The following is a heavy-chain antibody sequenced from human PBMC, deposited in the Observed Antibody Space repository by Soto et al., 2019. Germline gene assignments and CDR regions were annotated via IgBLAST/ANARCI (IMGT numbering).Heavy chain of an antibody. CDR1: GYTFTSYG. CDR3: AREVAHYDFWSGYFNDANYYYYGMDV. V-gene: IGHV1-18*01. J-gene: IGHJ6*02. D-gene: IGHD3-3*01. CDR2: ISAYNGNT. Sequence: GASVKVSCKASGYTFTSYGISWVRQAPGQGLEWMGWISAYNGNTNYAQKLQGRVTMTTDTSTSTAYMELRSLRSDDTAVYYCAREVAHYDFWSGYFNDANYYYYGMDVWGQGTTVTVSS.